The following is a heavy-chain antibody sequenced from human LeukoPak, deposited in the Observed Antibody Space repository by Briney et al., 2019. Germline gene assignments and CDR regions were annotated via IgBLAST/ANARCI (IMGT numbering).Heavy chain of an antibody. V-gene: IGHV1-69*13. CDR2: IIPIFGTA. CDR1: GGTFSSYA. J-gene: IGHJ4*02. CDR3: ARGGMATITPYYFDY. D-gene: IGHD5-24*01. Sequence: SVKVSCKASGGTFSSYAISWVRQAPGQGLEWMGGIIPIFGTANYAQKFQGRVTITADESTSTAYMELSSLRSEDTAVYYCARGGMATITPYYFDYWGQGTLVTVSS.